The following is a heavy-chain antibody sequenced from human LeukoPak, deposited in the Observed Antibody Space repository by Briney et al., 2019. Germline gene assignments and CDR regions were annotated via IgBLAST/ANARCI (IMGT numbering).Heavy chain of an antibody. CDR3: AKERIAAAPPYYFDY. CDR1: GFTFRSYA. D-gene: IGHD6-13*01. J-gene: IGHJ4*02. V-gene: IGHV3-23*01. Sequence: GGSLRLSCAASGFTFRSYAMSWVRQAPGRGLEWVSSLSGSGGDTYYADSVKGRFTISRDNSKNTLYLQMTRLRVEDAAVYYCAKERIAAAPPYYFDYWGQGTLVTVSS. CDR2: LSGSGGDT.